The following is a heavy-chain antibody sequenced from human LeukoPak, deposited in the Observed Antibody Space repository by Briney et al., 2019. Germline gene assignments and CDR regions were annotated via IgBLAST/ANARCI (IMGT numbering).Heavy chain of an antibody. V-gene: IGHV4-59*04. CDR3: ARQTGYCSSTSCFEYFDY. Sequence: PGGSLRLSCAASGFTFSSYEMNWVRQAPGKGLEWIGNIYYSGNTFYNPSLESRVTISLDTSKNQFSLKLSSVTAADTAVYYCARQTGYCSSTSCFEYFDYWGQGTLVTVSS. D-gene: IGHD2-2*01. J-gene: IGHJ4*02. CDR2: IYYSGNT. CDR1: GFTFSSYE.